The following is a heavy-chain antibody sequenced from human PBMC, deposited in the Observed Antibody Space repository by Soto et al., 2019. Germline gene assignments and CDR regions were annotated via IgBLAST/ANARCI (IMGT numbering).Heavy chain of an antibody. J-gene: IGHJ6*02. D-gene: IGHD5-12*01. V-gene: IGHV4-34*01. Sequence: PSETLSLTCAVYGGSFSGYYWSWIRQPPGKGLEWIGEINHSGSTNYNPSLQSRVTISVATSKNQFSLKLSSVTAADTAVYYCASPLPYSGYDSDYYYYGMDVWGQGTTVTVS. CDR1: GGSFSGYY. CDR2: INHSGST. CDR3: ASPLPYSGYDSDYYYYGMDV.